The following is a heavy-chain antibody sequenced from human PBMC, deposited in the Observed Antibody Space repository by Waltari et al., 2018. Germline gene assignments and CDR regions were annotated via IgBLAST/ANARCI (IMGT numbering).Heavy chain of an antibody. D-gene: IGHD2-15*01. Sequence: QVQLVQSGAEVKKPGASVKVSCKASGYTFTGYYMHWVRQAPGQGLEWMGRINPNSGGTNYAQKFQGRVTMTRDTSISTAYMELSRLRSDDTAVYYCARPNSPSSYGYCSGGSCYHYYYGMDVWGQGTTVTVSS. CDR3: ARPNSPSSYGYCSGGSCYHYYYGMDV. CDR1: GYTFTGYY. J-gene: IGHJ6*02. CDR2: INPNSGGT. V-gene: IGHV1-2*06.